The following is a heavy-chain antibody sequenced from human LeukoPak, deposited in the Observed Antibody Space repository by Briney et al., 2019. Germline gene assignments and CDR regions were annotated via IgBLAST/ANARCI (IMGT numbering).Heavy chain of an antibody. CDR3: ARAFIAVAGTYGFDY. J-gene: IGHJ4*02. Sequence: SETLSLTCAVYGGSFSGYYWSWIRQPPGKGLEWIGEINHSGSTNYNPSLKSRVTISVDTSKNQFSLKLSSVTAADTAAYYCARAFIAVAGTYGFDYWGQGTLVTVSS. CDR2: INHSGST. CDR1: GGSFSGYY. D-gene: IGHD6-19*01. V-gene: IGHV4-34*01.